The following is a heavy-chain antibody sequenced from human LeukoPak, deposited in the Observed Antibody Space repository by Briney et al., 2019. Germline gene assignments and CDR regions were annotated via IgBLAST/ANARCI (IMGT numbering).Heavy chain of an antibody. Sequence: GGSLRLSRAASGFTVSSNYMSWVRQAPGKGLEWVSVIYSGGSTYYADSVKGRFTISRDNSKNTLYLQMNSLRAEDTAVYYCASASSGWYRDAFDIWGQGTMVTVSS. CDR1: GFTVSSNY. CDR2: IYSGGST. V-gene: IGHV3-53*01. J-gene: IGHJ3*02. D-gene: IGHD6-19*01. CDR3: ASASSGWYRDAFDI.